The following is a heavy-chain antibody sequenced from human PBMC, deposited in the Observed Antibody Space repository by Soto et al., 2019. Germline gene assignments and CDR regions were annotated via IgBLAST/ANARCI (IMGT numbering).Heavy chain of an antibody. V-gene: IGHV3-53*01. CDR3: ASRRGFSYGPPDY. CDR1: GFTVSGNY. Sequence: GGSLRLSCAASGFTVSGNYMTWVRQAPGKGLEPVSIIYNSGNTHHADSVKGRFTISRDTSKTTLFLQMHSLRAEDTAVYYCASRRGFSYGPPDYWGQGTLVTFSS. CDR2: IYNSGNT. D-gene: IGHD5-18*01. J-gene: IGHJ4*02.